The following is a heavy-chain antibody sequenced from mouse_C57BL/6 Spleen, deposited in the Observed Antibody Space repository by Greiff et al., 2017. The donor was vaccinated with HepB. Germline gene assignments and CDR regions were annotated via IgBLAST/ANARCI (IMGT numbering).Heavy chain of an antibody. Sequence: EVKLQESGPGLVKPSQSLSLTCSVTGYSITSGYYWNWIRQFPGNKLEWMGYISYDGSNNYNPSLKNRISITRATSKNQFFLKLNSVTTEDTATYYCAREGYYGSSYYAMDYWGQGTSVTVSS. D-gene: IGHD1-1*01. CDR2: ISYDGSN. CDR3: AREGYYGSSYYAMDY. CDR1: GYSITSGYY. V-gene: IGHV3-6*01. J-gene: IGHJ4*01.